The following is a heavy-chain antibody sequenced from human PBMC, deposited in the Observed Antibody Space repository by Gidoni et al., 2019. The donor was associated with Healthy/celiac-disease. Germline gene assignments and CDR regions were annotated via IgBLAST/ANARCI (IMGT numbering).Heavy chain of an antibody. CDR2: ISGSGGST. CDR3: AKAGQSRYRVPTDAFDI. CDR1: GFTFSSYA. J-gene: IGHJ3*02. V-gene: IGHV3-23*01. Sequence: EVQLLESGGGLVQPGGSLRLSCAASGFTFSSYAMSWVRQAPGKGLEWVSAISGSGGSTYYAASVKGRFTISRDNSKNTLYLQMNSLRAEDTAVYYCAKAGQSRYRVPTDAFDIWGQGTMVTVSS. D-gene: IGHD1-26*01.